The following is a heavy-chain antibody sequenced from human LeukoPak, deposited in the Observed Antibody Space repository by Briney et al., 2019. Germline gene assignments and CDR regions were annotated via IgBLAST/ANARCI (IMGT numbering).Heavy chain of an antibody. V-gene: IGHV3-7*01. J-gene: IGHJ4*02. CDR1: GFTFSSYR. CDR3: ARSSGGRWLQRSPFDY. D-gene: IGHD5-24*01. CDR2: LIQDGSEQ. Sequence: GGYLRLYCAASGFTFSSYRMSWARQCPGKGLEWVAHLIQDGSEQFCEDSVKGRVTISRDNAKYTRYLQINSLRAEDTAVYDCARSSGGRWLQRSPFDYWGQGTLVTVSS.